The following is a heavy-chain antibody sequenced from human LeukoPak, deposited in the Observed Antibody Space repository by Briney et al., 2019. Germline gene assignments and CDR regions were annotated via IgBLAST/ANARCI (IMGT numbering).Heavy chain of an antibody. CDR3: TTDGQDY. Sequence: GGSLRLSCAASGFTFSSYWMSWVRQAPGKGLEWVGFIRSKAYGGTTEYAASVKGRFTISRDDSKSIAYLQMNSLKTEDTAVYYCTTDGQDYWGQGTLVTVSS. V-gene: IGHV3-49*04. J-gene: IGHJ4*02. CDR2: IRSKAYGGTT. CDR1: GFTFSSYW.